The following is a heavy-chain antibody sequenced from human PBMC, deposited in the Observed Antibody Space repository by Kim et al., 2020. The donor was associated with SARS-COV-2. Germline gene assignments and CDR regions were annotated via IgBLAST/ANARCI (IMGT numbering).Heavy chain of an antibody. Sequence: SVKRRITINPDTSKNQFSLQLNSVTPEDTAVYYCARDSLTNKGAILGMDVWGQGTTVTVSS. J-gene: IGHJ6*02. D-gene: IGHD1-26*01. CDR3: ARDSLTNKGAILGMDV. V-gene: IGHV6-1*01.